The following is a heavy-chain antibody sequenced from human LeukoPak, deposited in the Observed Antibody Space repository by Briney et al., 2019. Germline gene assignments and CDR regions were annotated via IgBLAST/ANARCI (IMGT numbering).Heavy chain of an antibody. CDR2: INPNSGGT. CDR1: GYNFTGYY. CDR3: ATRSMITFGGVIVTQNWFDP. Sequence: ASVKVSCKASGYNFTGYYMHWVRQAPGQGLEWMGWINPNSGGTNYAQKFQGRVTMTRDMSISTAYMELSRLRSDDTAVYYCATRSMITFGGVIVTQNWFDPWGQGTLVTASS. J-gene: IGHJ5*02. D-gene: IGHD3-16*02. V-gene: IGHV1-2*02.